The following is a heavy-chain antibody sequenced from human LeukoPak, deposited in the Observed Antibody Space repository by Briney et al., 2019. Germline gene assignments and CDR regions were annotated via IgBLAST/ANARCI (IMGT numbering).Heavy chain of an antibody. Sequence: PSETLSLTCTVSGVSISSYYRTWIRQPPGEGLEWIGYIYYSGSTNYNPSLKSRVTISVDTSKNQFSLKLSSVTAADTAVYYCARGSTMVTAFDIWGQGTMVTVSS. J-gene: IGHJ3*02. CDR1: GVSISSYY. CDR3: ARGSTMVTAFDI. D-gene: IGHD3-10*01. V-gene: IGHV4-59*01. CDR2: IYYSGST.